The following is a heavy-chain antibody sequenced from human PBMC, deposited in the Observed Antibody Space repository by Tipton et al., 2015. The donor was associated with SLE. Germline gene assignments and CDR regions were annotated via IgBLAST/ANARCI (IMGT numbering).Heavy chain of an antibody. J-gene: IGHJ3*02. CDR1: GYSFTSYG. CDR3: ARVRAALHLFDAFDI. D-gene: IGHD2-15*01. CDR2: ISAYSGNT. V-gene: IGHV1-18*01. Sequence: QVQLVQSGAEVKKPGASVKVSCKASGYSFTSYGISWVRQAPGQGLEWMGWISAYSGNTNYAQKLQGRVTTTTDTSTSTAYMELRSLRSDDTAVYYCARVRAALHLFDAFDIWGQGTTVTVSS.